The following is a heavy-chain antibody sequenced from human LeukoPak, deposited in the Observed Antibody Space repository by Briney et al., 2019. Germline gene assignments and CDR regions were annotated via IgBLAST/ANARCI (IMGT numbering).Heavy chain of an antibody. CDR3: ARDRWAKSITLNWFDP. D-gene: IGHD2/OR15-2a*01. CDR2: ISYDGSNK. Sequence: PGRSLRRSCAASGFTFSSYAMHWVRQAPGKGLEWVAVISYDGSNKYYADSVKGRFTISRDNSKNTLYLQMNSLRAEDTAVYYCARDRWAKSITLNWFDPWGQGTLVTVSS. V-gene: IGHV3-30-3*01. J-gene: IGHJ5*02. CDR1: GFTFSSYA.